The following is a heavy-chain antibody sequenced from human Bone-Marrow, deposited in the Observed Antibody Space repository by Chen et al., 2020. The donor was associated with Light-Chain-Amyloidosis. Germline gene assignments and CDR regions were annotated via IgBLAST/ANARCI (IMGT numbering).Heavy chain of an antibody. CDR2: RKQDTSEK. Sequence: EVQLVESGGGLVQPGGSLRLSCAASGFTFSDHWMSWVRQAPGKGLEWVANRKQDTSEKYYVDSVKGRFTISRDNAKDSLYLQMSSLRAEDTAMYYCARHIVWGAPDYWGQGTLVTVSS. V-gene: IGHV3-7*03. D-gene: IGHD3-16*01. CDR1: GFTFSDHW. CDR3: ARHIVWGAPDY. J-gene: IGHJ4*02.